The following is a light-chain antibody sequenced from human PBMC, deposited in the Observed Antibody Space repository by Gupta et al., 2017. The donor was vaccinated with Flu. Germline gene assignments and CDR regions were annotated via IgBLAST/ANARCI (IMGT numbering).Light chain of an antibody. CDR1: QSVSSTY. Sequence: ESATLSCRASQSVSSTYLAWYQQKPGQAPRLLIFSSSTRATGIPDRFSGSGSGTDFTLTISRLEPEDFAVYYCQQYGRSPLTFGPGTKVDMK. CDR2: SSS. CDR3: QQYGRSPLT. J-gene: IGKJ3*01. V-gene: IGKV3-20*01.